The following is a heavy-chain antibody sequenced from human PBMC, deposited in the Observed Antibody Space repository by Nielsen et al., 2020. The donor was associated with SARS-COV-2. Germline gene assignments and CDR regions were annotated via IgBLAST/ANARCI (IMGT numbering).Heavy chain of an antibody. Sequence: WVRQAPGQGLEWMGRINPNSGGTNYAQKFQGRVTMTRDTSISTAYMELSRLRSDDTAVYYCAREEGITIFGVVINDYYYGMDVWGQGTTVTVSS. V-gene: IGHV1-2*06. J-gene: IGHJ6*02. CDR3: AREEGITIFGVVINDYYYGMDV. D-gene: IGHD3-3*01. CDR2: INPNSGGT.